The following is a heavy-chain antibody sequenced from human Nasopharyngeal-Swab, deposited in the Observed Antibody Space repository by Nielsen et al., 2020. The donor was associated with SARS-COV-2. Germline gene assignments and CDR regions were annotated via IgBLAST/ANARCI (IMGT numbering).Heavy chain of an antibody. D-gene: IGHD5-24*01. J-gene: IGHJ5*02. CDR3: ARRAARDGYNYEVDP. CDR1: GYSFVNHW. CDR2: VYPGNSEV. Sequence: GESLKISCIASGYSFVNHWIGWVRQKPGKGLGWRGMVYPGNSEVAYSPSFQGQVTISADKSMNTAYLQWRNLRASDTAMYFCARRAARDGYNYEVDPWGQGTLVTVSS. V-gene: IGHV5-51*01.